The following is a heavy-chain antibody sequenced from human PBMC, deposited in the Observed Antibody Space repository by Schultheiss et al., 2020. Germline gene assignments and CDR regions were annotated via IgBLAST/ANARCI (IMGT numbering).Heavy chain of an antibody. Sequence: WGSLRLSCAASGFTFSSYAMSWVRQAPGKGLEWVSAISGSGGSTYYADSVKGRFTISRDNSKNTLYLQMNSLRAEDTAVYYCAKDPEAARRTYYYYYGMDVWGQGTTVTVSS. CDR3: AKDPEAARRTYYYYYGMDV. J-gene: IGHJ6*02. CDR1: GFTFSSYA. V-gene: IGHV3-23*01. CDR2: ISGSGGST. D-gene: IGHD6-6*01.